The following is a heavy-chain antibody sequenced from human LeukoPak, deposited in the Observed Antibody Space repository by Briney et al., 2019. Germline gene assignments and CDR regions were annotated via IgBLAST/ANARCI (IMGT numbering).Heavy chain of an antibody. D-gene: IGHD3-10*01. J-gene: IGHJ5*02. CDR3: ARDFGYYYGSGRIGWFDP. CDR2: IYYSGST. Sequence: SETLSLTCTVSGGSISSYYWSWIRQPPGKGLEWIGYIYYSGSTNYNPSLKSRVTISVDTSKNQFSLKLSSVTAADTAVYYCARDFGYYYGSGRIGWFDPWGQGTLVTVSS. CDR1: GGSISSYY. V-gene: IGHV4-59*01.